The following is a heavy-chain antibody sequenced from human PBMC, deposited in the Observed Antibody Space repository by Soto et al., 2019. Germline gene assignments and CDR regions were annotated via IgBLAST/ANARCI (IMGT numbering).Heavy chain of an antibody. CDR3: AKDSSSWLF. CDR2: IRGSGDST. D-gene: IGHD6-13*01. J-gene: IGHJ4*02. Sequence: GGSLRLSCAASGFTFSSNAMSWVRQAPGKGLEWVSGIRGSGDSTYYADSVKGRFTISRDNSKNTLFLQMNSLRAEDTAVYYCAKDSSSWLFWGQGTLVTVSS. CDR1: GFTFSSNA. V-gene: IGHV3-23*01.